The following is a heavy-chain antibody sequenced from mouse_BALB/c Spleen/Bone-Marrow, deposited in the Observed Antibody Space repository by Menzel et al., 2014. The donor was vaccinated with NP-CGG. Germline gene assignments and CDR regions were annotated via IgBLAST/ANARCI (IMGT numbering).Heavy chain of an antibody. J-gene: IGHJ2*01. V-gene: IGHV3-6*02. CDR1: GYSITSGYY. CDR2: ISYDGSN. Sequence: ESGPGLVKPSQSLSLTCSVTGYSITSGYYWNWIRQFPGNKLEWMGYISYDGSNNYNPSLKNRISITRDTSKNQFFLKLNSVTTEDTATYYCARDVGGNYLDYWGQGTTLTVSS. D-gene: IGHD1-1*02. CDR3: ARDVGGNYLDY.